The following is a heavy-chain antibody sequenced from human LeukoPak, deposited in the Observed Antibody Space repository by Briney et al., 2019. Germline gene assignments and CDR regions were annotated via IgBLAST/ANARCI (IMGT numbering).Heavy chain of an antibody. J-gene: IGHJ4*02. CDR2: ISYTGST. CDR1: GGSISRYY. CDR3: ARGVNSGYFDY. V-gene: IGHV4-59*01. D-gene: IGHD1-26*01. Sequence: SETLSLTCTVSGGSISRYYWSWIRQPPGKGLEWIGYISYTGSTTYNSSLKSRVTISLDTSKNQFSLKLTSVTAADTAVYYCARGVNSGYFDYCGQGTLVTVSS.